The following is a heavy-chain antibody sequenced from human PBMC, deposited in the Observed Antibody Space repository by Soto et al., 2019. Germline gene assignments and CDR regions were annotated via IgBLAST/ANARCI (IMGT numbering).Heavy chain of an antibody. J-gene: IGHJ5*02. Sequence: SGPTLVNPTQTLTLTCTFSGFSLSTSGVGVGWIRQPPGKALEWLALIYWDDDKRYSPSLKSRLTITKDTSKNQVVLTMTNMDPVDTATYYCAHVHKGGHYDFWSGPSNWFDPWGQGTLVTVSS. CDR3: AHVHKGGHYDFWSGPSNWFDP. V-gene: IGHV2-5*02. CDR2: IYWDDDK. CDR1: GFSLSTSGVG. D-gene: IGHD3-3*01.